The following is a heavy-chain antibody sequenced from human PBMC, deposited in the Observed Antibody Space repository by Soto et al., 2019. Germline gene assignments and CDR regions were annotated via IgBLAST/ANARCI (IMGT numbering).Heavy chain of an antibody. J-gene: IGHJ5*02. CDR1: GDPISRHY. CDR3: ARWLGGELSWFDT. CDR2: IAYFGRT. V-gene: IGHV4-59*11. Sequence: SETLSLTCSVSGDPISRHYWSWIRQPPGKGLEWIGHIAYFGRTNYNPSLNSRATISLDTSKKQFSLTLSSVTASDTAVYYCARWLGGELSWFDTWGQGALVTVSS. D-gene: IGHD1-7*01.